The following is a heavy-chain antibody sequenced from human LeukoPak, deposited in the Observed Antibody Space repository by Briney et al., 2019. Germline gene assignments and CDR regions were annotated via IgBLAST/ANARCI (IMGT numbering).Heavy chain of an antibody. Sequence: ASVKVSCEASGYTFTSYYMHWVRQAPGQGLEWMGIINPSGGSTSYAQKFRGRVTMTRDMSTSTVYMELSSLRSEGTAVYYCARDKKSSGYLSYWGQGTLVTVSS. V-gene: IGHV1-46*01. D-gene: IGHD3-22*01. CDR1: GYTFTSYY. J-gene: IGHJ4*02. CDR2: INPSGGST. CDR3: ARDKKSSGYLSY.